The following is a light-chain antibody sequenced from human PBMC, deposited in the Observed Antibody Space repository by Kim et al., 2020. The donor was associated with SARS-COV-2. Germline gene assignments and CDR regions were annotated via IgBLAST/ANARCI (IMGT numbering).Light chain of an antibody. CDR1: QRVRSNF. CDR3: YRHGGSPPYT. CDR2: SVS. J-gene: IGKJ2*01. V-gene: IGKV3-20*01. Sequence: ETVLTQSPDTLSLSPGDRATISCRASQRVRSNFLAWYQQKPGQAPRLLIYSVSSRARGVPDRFSGSGSGADFTLTINRLEPEDLAVYYCYRHGGSPPYTSGQGTKRAI.